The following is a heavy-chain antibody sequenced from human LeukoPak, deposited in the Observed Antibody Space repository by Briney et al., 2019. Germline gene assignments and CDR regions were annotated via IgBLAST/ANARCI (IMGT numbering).Heavy chain of an antibody. D-gene: IGHD1-1*01. CDR1: GFTFNNYA. V-gene: IGHV3-23*01. CDR2: ITASGGST. Sequence: PGGSLRLSCASSGFTFNNYAMTWVRQAPGKGPEWVSSITASGGSTYCADSVKGRFTISRDNSKNTLYLQMSSLRAEDTAVYYCARDYPTSGIVTIFDCWGQGTLVTVSS. CDR3: ARDYPTSGIVTIFDC. J-gene: IGHJ4*02.